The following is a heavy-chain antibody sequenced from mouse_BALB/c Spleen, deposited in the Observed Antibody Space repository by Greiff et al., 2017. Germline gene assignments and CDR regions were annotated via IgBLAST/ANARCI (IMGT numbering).Heavy chain of an antibody. CDR1: GYTFSSYW. Sequence: VQVVESGAELMKPGASVQISCKATGYTFSSYWIEWVKQRPGHGLEWIGEILPGSGSTNYNEKFKGKATFTADTSSNTAYMQLSSLTSEDSAVYYCARDGYYVRFADWGQGTLVTVSA. J-gene: IGHJ3*01. D-gene: IGHD2-3*01. V-gene: IGHV1-9*01. CDR2: ILPGSGST. CDR3: ARDGYYVRFAD.